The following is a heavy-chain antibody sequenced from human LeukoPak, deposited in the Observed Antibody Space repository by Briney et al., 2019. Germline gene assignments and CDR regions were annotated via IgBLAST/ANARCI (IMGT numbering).Heavy chain of an antibody. Sequence: SETLSLTCAVYGGSFSGYYWSWIRQPPGKGLEWIGEINHSGSTNYNPSLKSRVTISVDTSKNQFSLKLSSVTAADTAVYYCARQSTVVTPGDYWGQGTLVTVSS. V-gene: IGHV4-34*01. CDR3: ARQSTVVTPGDY. CDR2: INHSGST. CDR1: GGSFSGYY. D-gene: IGHD4-23*01. J-gene: IGHJ4*02.